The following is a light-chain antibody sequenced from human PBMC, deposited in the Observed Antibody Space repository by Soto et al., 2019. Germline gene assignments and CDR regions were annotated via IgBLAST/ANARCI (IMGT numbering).Light chain of an antibody. CDR2: EVN. V-gene: IGLV2-14*01. J-gene: IGLJ1*01. Sequence: QSALTQPASVSGSAGQSVTISCTGPRSDIGDSNFISWYQHSPGIAPRLLIYEVNNRPSGVSRRFSGSKAGNTASLTISGLLDDDEADYFCASFRSGTILVFGSGTKVTVL. CDR1: RSDIGDSNF. CDR3: ASFRSGTILV.